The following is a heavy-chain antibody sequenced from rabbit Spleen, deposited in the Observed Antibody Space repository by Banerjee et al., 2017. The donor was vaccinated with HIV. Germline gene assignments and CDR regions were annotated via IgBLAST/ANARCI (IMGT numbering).Heavy chain of an antibody. CDR3: ARDLPGVIGWNFNL. Sequence: LEESGGDLVKPGASLTLTCTASGVSFSISSYMCWVRQAPGKGLEWIACIDAGSSGRPVYATWVNGRFTISKASWTTVTLHMTGLTAADTATYFCARDLPGVIGWNFNLWGPGTLVTVS. D-gene: IGHD1-1*01. J-gene: IGHJ4*01. CDR2: IDAGSSGRP. V-gene: IGHV1S40*01. CDR1: GVSFSISSY.